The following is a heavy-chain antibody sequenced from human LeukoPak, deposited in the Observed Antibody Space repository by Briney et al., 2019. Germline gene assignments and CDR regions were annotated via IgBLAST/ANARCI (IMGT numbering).Heavy chain of an antibody. CDR1: GGSISSSNW. Sequence: KPSETLSLTCAVSGGSISSSNWWSWVRQPPGKGLEWIGEIYHSGSTNYNPSLKSRVTISVDKSKNQFSLKLSSVTAADTAVYYCARLIGGAQYYFDHWGQGTLVTVSS. CDR2: IYHSGST. V-gene: IGHV4-4*02. D-gene: IGHD3-16*01. J-gene: IGHJ4*02. CDR3: ARLIGGAQYYFDH.